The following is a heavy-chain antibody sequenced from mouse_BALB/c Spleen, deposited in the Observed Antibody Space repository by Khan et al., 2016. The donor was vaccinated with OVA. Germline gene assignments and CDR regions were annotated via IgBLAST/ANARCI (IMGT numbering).Heavy chain of an antibody. Sequence: EVQLQESGPGLVKPSQSLSLTCTVTGYSITSGYDWNWIRQFPGNKLEWMGYISYSGSTNYNPSLKSRISITRDTSKNQFFLQLNSVTTEDTATYYCARTARIKYWGQGTALTVSS. CDR2: ISYSGST. CDR1: GYSITSGYD. D-gene: IGHD1-2*01. CDR3: ARTARIKY. J-gene: IGHJ2*01. V-gene: IGHV3-2*02.